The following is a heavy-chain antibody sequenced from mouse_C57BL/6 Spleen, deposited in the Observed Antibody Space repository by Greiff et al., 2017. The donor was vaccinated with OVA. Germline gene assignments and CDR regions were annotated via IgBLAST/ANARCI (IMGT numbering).Heavy chain of an antibody. J-gene: IGHJ4*01. CDR3: ARAPGYGNYDYAMDY. Sequence: EVKLQESGPGLVKPSQSLSLTCSVTGYSITSGYYWNWIRQFPGNKLEWMGYISYDGSNNYNPSLKNRISITRATSQNQFFLKLNSVTTEDTATYYGARAPGYGNYDYAMDYWGQGTSVTVSS. CDR2: ISYDGSN. V-gene: IGHV3-6*01. D-gene: IGHD2-1*01. CDR1: GYSITSGYY.